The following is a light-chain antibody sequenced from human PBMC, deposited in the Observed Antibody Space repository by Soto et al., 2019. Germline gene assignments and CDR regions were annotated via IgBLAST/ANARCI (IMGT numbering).Light chain of an antibody. V-gene: IGKV3-20*01. J-gene: IGKJ1*01. Sequence: EIVLTQSPGTLSLSPGERATRSCRASQSVSSSYLSWYQQKPGQAPRLLIYGASSRATGIPDRFSGSGSGTDFTLTIRRLEPEDFAVYYCPQYGTSRTFGQGTKVDFK. CDR1: QSVSSSY. CDR3: PQYGTSRT. CDR2: GAS.